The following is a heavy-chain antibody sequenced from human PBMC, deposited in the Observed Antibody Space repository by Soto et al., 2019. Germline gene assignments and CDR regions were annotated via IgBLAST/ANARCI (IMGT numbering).Heavy chain of an antibody. CDR1: GYTFTSHG. CDR2: ISTYNGNT. J-gene: IGHJ5*02. Sequence: ASVKVSCKASGYTFTSHGISWVRQAPRQGPEWMGWISTYNGNTNYAQKFQDRVTMTTDTSTSTAYMELRSLRSDDTAVYYCARRVFNFWSGSISGRNCFDPCGQGTLVTVSS. V-gene: IGHV1-18*01. CDR3: ARRVFNFWSGSISGRNCFDP. D-gene: IGHD3-3*01.